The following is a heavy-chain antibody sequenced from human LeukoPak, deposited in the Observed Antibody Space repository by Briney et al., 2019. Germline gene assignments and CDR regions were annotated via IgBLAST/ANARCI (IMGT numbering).Heavy chain of an antibody. CDR3: ARALGSGWSASH. CDR1: GFTFSSYR. CDR2: INSDGSST. J-gene: IGHJ4*02. Sequence: GGSLRLSCAASGFTFSSYRMHWVRQAPGKGLVWVSRINSDGSSTNYADSVEGRFTISRDNSKNTVYLQMHRLRVEDTAIYYCARALGSGWSASHWGQGTQVTVSS. D-gene: IGHD6-19*01. V-gene: IGHV3-74*01.